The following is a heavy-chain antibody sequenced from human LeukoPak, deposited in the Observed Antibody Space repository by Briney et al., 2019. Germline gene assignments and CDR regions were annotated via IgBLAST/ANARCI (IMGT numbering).Heavy chain of an antibody. J-gene: IGHJ4*02. CDR2: ISYDGSNK. CDR3: ARDLVVVPAASSY. Sequence: GGRLRLSCAASGFTFSSYAMHWGRQAPGKGLEWVAVISYDGSNKYYADSVKGRFTISRDNSKNTPYLQMNSLRAEDTAVYYCARDLVVVPAASSYWGQGSLVTVSS. V-gene: IGHV3-30-3*01. D-gene: IGHD2-2*01. CDR1: GFTFSSYA.